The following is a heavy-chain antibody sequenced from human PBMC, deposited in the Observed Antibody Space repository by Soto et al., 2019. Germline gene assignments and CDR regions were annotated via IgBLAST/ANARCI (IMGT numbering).Heavy chain of an antibody. V-gene: IGHV4-34*01. CDR3: ARGLLRPYSSGYPY. Sequence: SETLSLTCAVYGGSFIGYYWSWIRQPPGKGLEWIGEINHSGSTNYNPSLKSRVTISVDTSKNQFSLKLSSVTAADTAVYYCARGLLRPYSSGYPYWGQGTLVTVS. CDR1: GGSFIGYY. CDR2: INHSGST. D-gene: IGHD3-22*01. J-gene: IGHJ4*02.